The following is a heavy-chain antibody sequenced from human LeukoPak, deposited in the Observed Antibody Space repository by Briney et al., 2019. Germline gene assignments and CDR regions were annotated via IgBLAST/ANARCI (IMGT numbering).Heavy chain of an antibody. Sequence: GASVKVSCKASGGTFSSYAIRWVRQAPGQGLEWMGGIIPIFGTANYAQKFQGRVTITADESTSTAYMELSSLRSEDTAVYYCARRDGYNYDYWGQGTLVTVSS. J-gene: IGHJ4*02. CDR2: IIPIFGTA. D-gene: IGHD5-24*01. V-gene: IGHV1-69*13. CDR3: ARRDGYNYDY. CDR1: GGTFSSYA.